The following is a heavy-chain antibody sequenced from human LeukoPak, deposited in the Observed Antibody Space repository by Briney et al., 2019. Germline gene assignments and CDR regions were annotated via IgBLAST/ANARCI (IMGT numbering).Heavy chain of an antibody. CDR2: LRHDSSEN. Sequence: QAGGSLRLSCTVSGLTFRTHSMNWVRQVPGKGLEWLSFLRHDSSENHYADSVRGRFTISRDNARNSLYLQMNSLGAEDTAVYYCARLGYGDNSAFDIWGQGTMVTVSS. J-gene: IGHJ3*02. D-gene: IGHD4-17*01. CDR1: GLTFRTHS. CDR3: ARLGYGDNSAFDI. V-gene: IGHV3-48*01.